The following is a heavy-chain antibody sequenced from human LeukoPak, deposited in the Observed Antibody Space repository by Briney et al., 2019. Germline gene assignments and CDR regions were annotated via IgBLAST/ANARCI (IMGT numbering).Heavy chain of an antibody. V-gene: IGHV4-4*07. D-gene: IGHD1-26*01. CDR2: IYTSGST. CDR1: GGSISSYY. J-gene: IGHJ6*03. Sequence: SETLSLTCTVSGGSISSYYWSWIRQPAGKGLEWIGRIYTSGSTNYNPSLERRVTMSVDTSKNQFSLRLSSVTVADTAVYYCARYGSYYYYYMDVWGKGTTVTVSS. CDR3: ARYGSYYYYYMDV.